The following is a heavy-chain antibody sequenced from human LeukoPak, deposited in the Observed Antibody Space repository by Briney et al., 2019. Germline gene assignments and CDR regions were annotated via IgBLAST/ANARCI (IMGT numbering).Heavy chain of an antibody. Sequence: ASVKVSCKASGYTFTGYYIHWVRQAPGQGLEWMGWISPNSAGTDYAQKFQGRVTMTRDTSISTAYMELRRLRSDDTAVYYCARDSSGGYPDYWGQGTLVTVSA. CDR2: ISPNSAGT. CDR1: GYTFTGYY. CDR3: ARDSSGGYPDY. D-gene: IGHD1-26*01. J-gene: IGHJ4*02. V-gene: IGHV1-2*02.